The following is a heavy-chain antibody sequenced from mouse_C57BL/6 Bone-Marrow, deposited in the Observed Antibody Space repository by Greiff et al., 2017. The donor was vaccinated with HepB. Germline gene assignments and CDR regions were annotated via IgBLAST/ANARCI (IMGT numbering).Heavy chain of an antibody. V-gene: IGHV1-82*01. CDR3: ARGGVWSAFDY. CDR1: GYAFSSSW. Sequence: QVQLKQSGPELVKPGASVKISCKASGYAFSSSWMNWVKQRPGKGLEWIGRIYPGDGDTNYNGKFKGKATLTADKSSSTAYMQLSSLTSEDSAVYCCARGGVWSAFDYWGQGTTLTVSS. D-gene: IGHD2-10*02. J-gene: IGHJ2*01. CDR2: IYPGDGDT.